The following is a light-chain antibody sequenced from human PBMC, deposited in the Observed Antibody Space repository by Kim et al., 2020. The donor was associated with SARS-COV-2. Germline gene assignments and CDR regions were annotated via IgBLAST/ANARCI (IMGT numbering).Light chain of an antibody. J-gene: IGLJ2*01. CDR3: QSYDNNNPVI. CDR2: EDR. Sequence: KTVTISCTRSSGSIASSYVQWYQQRPGSAPTTVIFEDRQRPSGVPDRFTGSIDTSSNSASLTISGLVAEDEGDYYCQSYDNNNPVIFGGGTKVTVL. V-gene: IGLV6-57*03. CDR1: SGSIASSY.